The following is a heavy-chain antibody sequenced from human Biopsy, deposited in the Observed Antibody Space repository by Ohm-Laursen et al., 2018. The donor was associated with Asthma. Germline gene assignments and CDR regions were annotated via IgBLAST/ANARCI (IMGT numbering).Heavy chain of an antibody. D-gene: IGHD3-22*01. J-gene: IGHJ4*02. CDR3: ARGDSSKWSHYYFDY. CDR2: ISSSGSTT. CDR1: GFSFSDYY. V-gene: IGHV3-11*01. Sequence: SLILSCAASGFSFSDYYMTWMLQAPGKGLAWVSSISSSGSTTYPAESVKGRFTISRDNAQKSLFLQMGSLRAEDTAIYYCARGDSSKWSHYYFDYWGQGTLVTVSS.